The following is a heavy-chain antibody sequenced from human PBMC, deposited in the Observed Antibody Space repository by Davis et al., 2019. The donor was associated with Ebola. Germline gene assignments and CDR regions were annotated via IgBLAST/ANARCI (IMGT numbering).Heavy chain of an antibody. CDR3: ARGYCSGGSCYSGDY. CDR1: GYTFTSSG. V-gene: IGHV1-18*01. D-gene: IGHD2-15*01. CDR2: IIASDGNT. J-gene: IGHJ4*02. Sequence: ASVQVSCKASGYTFTSSGIRWVRQAPGQGLEWMGWIIASDGNTNYAQKLQGRVTMTTDTSTSTAYMELRSLRSDDTAVYYCARGYCSGGSCYSGDYWGQGTLVTVSS.